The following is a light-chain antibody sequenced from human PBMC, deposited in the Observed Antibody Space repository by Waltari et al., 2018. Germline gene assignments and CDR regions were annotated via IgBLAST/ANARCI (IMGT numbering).Light chain of an antibody. CDR2: VNSDGSP. J-gene: IGLJ3*02. V-gene: IGLV4-69*01. CDR3: ETGGHGTWE. Sequence: QLVVTQSPSASAPLGASVKLTCTLISGHSSNVLAWLQQRPEKGPRYLMKVNSDGSPSKGDEIPDRFSGSSSGAERYLTVSGRQSDDEADDNSETGGHGTWEFGGGTKLTVL. CDR1: SGHSSNV.